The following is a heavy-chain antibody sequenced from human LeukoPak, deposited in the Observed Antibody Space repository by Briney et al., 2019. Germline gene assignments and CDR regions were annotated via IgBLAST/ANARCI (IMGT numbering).Heavy chain of an antibody. CDR3: ARDLNPLLTYDFWSGYLHYYGMDV. D-gene: IGHD3-3*01. Sequence: ASVKVSCKASGYTFTSYYMHWVRQAPGQGLEWMGIINPSGGSTSYAQKFQGRVTMTGDTSTSTVYMELSSLRSEDTAVYYCARDLNPLLTYDFWSGYLHYYGMDVWGQGTTVTVSS. CDR2: INPSGGST. CDR1: GYTFTSYY. J-gene: IGHJ6*02. V-gene: IGHV1-46*01.